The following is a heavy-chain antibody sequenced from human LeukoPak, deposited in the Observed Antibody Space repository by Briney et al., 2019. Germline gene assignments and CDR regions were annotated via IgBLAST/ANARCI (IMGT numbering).Heavy chain of an antibody. CDR3: ARDLDSSGWYDYFDY. J-gene: IGHJ4*02. Sequence: PGGSLRLSCAASGFTFSSYSMNWVRQAPGKGLEWVSSISSSSSYIYYADSVKGRFTISRDNAKNSLYLQMNSLRAEDTAVYYCARDLDSSGWYDYFDYWGQGTLATVSS. CDR1: GFTFSSYS. CDR2: ISSSSSYI. V-gene: IGHV3-21*01. D-gene: IGHD6-19*01.